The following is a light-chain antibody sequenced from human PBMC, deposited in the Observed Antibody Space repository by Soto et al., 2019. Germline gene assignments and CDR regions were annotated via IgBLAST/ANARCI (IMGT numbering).Light chain of an antibody. Sequence: DIQMTQSPSTLSASVGDRVTITCRASQSVATCLACYQRKPGKAPHLLIYKASSFKTGVPARFSGSGSVTEFTLTITSLQPEDFATYYCQQFYRSPWTFGQGTKVEIK. CDR2: KAS. CDR1: QSVATC. CDR3: QQFYRSPWT. V-gene: IGKV1-5*03. J-gene: IGKJ1*01.